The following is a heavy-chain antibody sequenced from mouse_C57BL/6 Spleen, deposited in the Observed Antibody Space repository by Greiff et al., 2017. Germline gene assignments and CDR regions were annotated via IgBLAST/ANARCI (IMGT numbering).Heavy chain of an antibody. CDR3: TSSDYYGSRRFAY. D-gene: IGHD1-1*01. V-gene: IGHV1-15*01. CDR1: GYTFTDYE. CDR2: IDPETGGT. Sequence: VQVVESGAELVRPGASVTLSCKASGYTFTDYEMHWVKQTPVHGLEWIGAIDPETGGTAYNQKFKGKAILTADKSSSTAYMELRSLTSEDSAVYYCTSSDYYGSRRFAYWGQGTLVTVSA. J-gene: IGHJ3*01.